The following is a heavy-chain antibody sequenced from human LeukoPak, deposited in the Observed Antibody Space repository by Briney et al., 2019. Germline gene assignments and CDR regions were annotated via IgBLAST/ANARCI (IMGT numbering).Heavy chain of an antibody. Sequence: GGSLRLSCAASGFTFSSYSMNWVRQAPGKGLEWGSYISSSSSTIYYADSVKGRFTISRDNAKNSLYLQMNSLRAEDTAVYYCATGPVVGATPYFDYWGQGTLVTVSS. CDR2: ISSSSSTI. V-gene: IGHV3-48*01. D-gene: IGHD1-26*01. J-gene: IGHJ4*02. CDR3: ATGPVVGATPYFDY. CDR1: GFTFSSYS.